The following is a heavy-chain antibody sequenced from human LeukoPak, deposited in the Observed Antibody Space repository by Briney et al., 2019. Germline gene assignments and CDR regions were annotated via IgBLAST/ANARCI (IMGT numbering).Heavy chain of an antibody. J-gene: IGHJ4*02. CDR2: STHSGST. V-gene: IGHV4-34*01. CDR1: GGSFSGHY. Sequence: SETLSLTCAVHGGSFSGHYWTWIRQPPGKGLEWIGESTHSGSTNYNPSLKSRVTISVDTSKSQFSLKLASMTAADTAVYHCARGRTGAAALDFWGPGALVTVSS. CDR3: ARGRTGAAALDF. D-gene: IGHD2-2*01.